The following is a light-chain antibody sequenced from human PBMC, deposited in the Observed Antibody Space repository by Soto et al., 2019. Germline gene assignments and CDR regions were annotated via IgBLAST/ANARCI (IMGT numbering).Light chain of an antibody. Sequence: QSVLTQPPSVSAAPGQKVTISCSGTSSNIGSSYVAWYKHLPGSTPKLLIYENDKRPSGIPDRFSGSTSGTSATLVITGLQTGDDADYYCGTWDSSLSAGVFGGGTKLTVL. CDR1: SSNIGSSY. CDR3: GTWDSSLSAGV. V-gene: IGLV1-51*02. J-gene: IGLJ2*01. CDR2: END.